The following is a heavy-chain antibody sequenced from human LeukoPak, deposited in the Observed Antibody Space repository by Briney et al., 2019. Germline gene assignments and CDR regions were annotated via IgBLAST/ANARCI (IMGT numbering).Heavy chain of an antibody. D-gene: IGHD2-2*01. Sequence: PSETLSLTCTVSGGSISSYYWSWIRQPAGKGLEWIGRIYTSGSTNYNPSLKSRVTMSVDTSKNQFSLKLSSVTAADTAVYYCARVGSVVVPAAIPHNYYYYMDVWGKGTTVTVSS. V-gene: IGHV4-4*07. CDR3: ARVGSVVVPAAIPHNYYYYMDV. J-gene: IGHJ6*03. CDR2: IYTSGST. CDR1: GGSISSYY.